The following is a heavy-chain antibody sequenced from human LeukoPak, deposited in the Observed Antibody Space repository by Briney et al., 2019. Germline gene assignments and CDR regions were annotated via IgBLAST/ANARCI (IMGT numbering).Heavy chain of an antibody. V-gene: IGHV3-23*01. D-gene: IGHD6-13*01. CDR1: GFTFSSFA. CDR3: AKNFAAGTEYFQH. CDR2: ISGGSTST. J-gene: IGHJ1*01. Sequence: GGSLRLSCVASGFTFSSFAMTWVREAPGKGREWVSHISGGSTSTYYTDSVKGRFTISRDNSKNTLFLQMNSLRAEDTAVYYRAKNFAAGTEYFQHWGQGTLVTVSS.